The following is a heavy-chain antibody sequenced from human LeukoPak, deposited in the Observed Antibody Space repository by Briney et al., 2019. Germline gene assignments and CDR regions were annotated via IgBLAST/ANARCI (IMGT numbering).Heavy chain of an antibody. CDR1: GFFVSTNY. J-gene: IGHJ4*02. CDR3: AGGGDTMIVVVITSTFDY. CDR2: ISGSGGST. Sequence: AGGSLRLSCAASGFFVSTNYMSWVRQPPGKGLERVSAISGSGGSTYYADSVKGRFTISRDNSKNTLYLQMNSLRAEDTAVYYCAGGGDTMIVVVITSTFDYWGQGTLVTVSS. V-gene: IGHV3-23*01. D-gene: IGHD3-22*01.